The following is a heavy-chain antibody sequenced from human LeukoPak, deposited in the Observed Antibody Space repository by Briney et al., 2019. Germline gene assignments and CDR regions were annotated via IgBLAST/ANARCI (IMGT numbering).Heavy chain of an antibody. CDR2: INHSGST. Sequence: SETLSLTCTVSGGSISSSSYYWSWIRQPPGKGLEWIGEINHSGSTNYNPSLKSRVTISVDTSKNQFSLKLSSVTAADTAVYYCARGQAYYYGSGRAWFDPWAREPWSPSPQ. CDR1: GGSISSSSYY. J-gene: IGHJ5*02. D-gene: IGHD3-10*01. CDR3: ARGQAYYYGSGRAWFDP. V-gene: IGHV4-39*07.